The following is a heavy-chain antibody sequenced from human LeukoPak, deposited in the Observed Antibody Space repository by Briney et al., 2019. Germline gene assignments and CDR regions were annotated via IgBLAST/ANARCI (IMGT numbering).Heavy chain of an antibody. Sequence: PGGSLRLPCAVSGFIVSSNYMTWVRQAPGEGLEWVSVIHNDGSTYYTNSVKGRFTISRDNSKNTLYLQMNSLRVEDTAVYYCAALARDYWGQGTLVTVSS. V-gene: IGHV3-53*01. J-gene: IGHJ4*02. CDR2: IHNDGST. D-gene: IGHD3-3*02. CDR1: GFIVSSNY. CDR3: AALARDY.